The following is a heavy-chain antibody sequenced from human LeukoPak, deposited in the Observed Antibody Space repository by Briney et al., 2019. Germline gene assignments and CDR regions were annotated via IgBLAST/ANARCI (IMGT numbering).Heavy chain of an antibody. D-gene: IGHD2/OR15-2a*01. Sequence: GGSLRLSCAASGNYWMHWVRQVPGKGLVWVSHINSDGSWTSYADSVKGRFTISKDNAKNTVYQQMNSLRAEDTAVYYCVSFYETYWGRGTLVTVSS. V-gene: IGHV3-74*01. CDR3: VSFYETY. CDR2: INSDGSWT. J-gene: IGHJ4*02. CDR1: GNYW.